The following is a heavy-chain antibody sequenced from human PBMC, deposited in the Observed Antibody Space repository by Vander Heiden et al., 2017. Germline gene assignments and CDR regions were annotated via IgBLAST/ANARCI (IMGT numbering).Heavy chain of an antibody. D-gene: IGHD4-17*01. CDR2: ISWNSGSI. CDR1: GFTFDDYA. CDR3: AKDTPHYGFDY. V-gene: IGHV3-9*01. J-gene: IGHJ4*02. Sequence: EVQLVESGGGLVQPGRSLRLSCAASGFTFDDYAMHWVRQAPGKGLEWVSGISWNSGSIGYADSVKGRFTISRDNAKNSLYLQMNSLRAEDTALYYCAKDTPHYGFDYWGQGTLVTVSS.